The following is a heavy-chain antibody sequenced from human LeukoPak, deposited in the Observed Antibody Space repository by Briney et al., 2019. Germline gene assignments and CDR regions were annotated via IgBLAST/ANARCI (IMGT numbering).Heavy chain of an antibody. CDR3: ARGVGSGYTDY. CDR2: ISYRGNT. Sequence: PSETLSLTCTVSGGSISNYYWTWIGQPPGKGLEWIGFISYRGNTNYNPSLKSRVTISLDTSKNQFSLKLISVTAADTAVYYCARGVGSGYTDYWGQGALVTVSS. D-gene: IGHD3-22*01. CDR1: GGSISNYY. V-gene: IGHV4-59*01. J-gene: IGHJ4*02.